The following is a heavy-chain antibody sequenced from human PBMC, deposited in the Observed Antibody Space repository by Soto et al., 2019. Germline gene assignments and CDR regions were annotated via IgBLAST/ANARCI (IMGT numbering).Heavy chain of an antibody. CDR2: IYYSGSA. D-gene: IGHD2-15*01. V-gene: IGHV4-59*01. J-gene: IGHJ4*02. CDR3: ARAGAATLSDF. Sequence: ETLSLTCTVSGGSISNYYCSWIRQPPGKGLEWIGYIYYSGSANYNPSLKSRVTISVDTSKNQFSLKLSSVTAADTAVYYCARAGAATLSDFWGQGTLVTV. CDR1: GGSISNYY.